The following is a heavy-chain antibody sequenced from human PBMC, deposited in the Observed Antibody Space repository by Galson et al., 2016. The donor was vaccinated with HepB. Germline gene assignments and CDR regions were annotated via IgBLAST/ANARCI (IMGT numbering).Heavy chain of an antibody. CDR1: GVSISTDYW. CDR2: VYQTGTA. V-gene: IGHV4-4*02. Sequence: SETLSLTCSVSGVSISTDYWWSWVRQSPGEGFEWIGEVYQTGTAHYNPSFTRRATISVDTSKNQISLSLASVTAADTAIYYCTRGPLGNTASMAFDYWGQGTLVSVSS. J-gene: IGHJ4*02. D-gene: IGHD5-24*01. CDR3: TRGPLGNTASMAFDY.